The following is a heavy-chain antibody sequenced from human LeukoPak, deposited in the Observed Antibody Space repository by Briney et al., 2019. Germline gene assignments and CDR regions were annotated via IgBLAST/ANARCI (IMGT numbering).Heavy chain of an antibody. CDR2: IIPIFGTA. V-gene: IGHV1-69*13. Sequence: GASVKVSCKASGGTFSSYAISWVRQAPGQGLEWMGGIIPIFGTANYAQKFQGRVTITADESTSTAYMELSSLRSEDTAVYYCARPAGGSWLRPTYYFDYWGQGTLVAVSS. J-gene: IGHJ4*02. CDR1: GGTFSSYA. D-gene: IGHD6-13*01. CDR3: ARPAGGSWLRPTYYFDY.